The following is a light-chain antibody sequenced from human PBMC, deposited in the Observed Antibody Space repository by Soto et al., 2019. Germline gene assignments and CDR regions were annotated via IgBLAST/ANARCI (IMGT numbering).Light chain of an antibody. V-gene: IGKV3-20*01. Sequence: EIVLTQSPGTLSLSPGERATLSCRASQSVSSSYLAWYQQKPGQAPRLLIYAASSLQSGVPSRFSGSGSGTDFTLTISSLQPEDFATYYCQQSYSTWTFGQGTKVEIK. J-gene: IGKJ1*01. CDR2: AAS. CDR3: QQSYSTWT. CDR1: QSVSSSY.